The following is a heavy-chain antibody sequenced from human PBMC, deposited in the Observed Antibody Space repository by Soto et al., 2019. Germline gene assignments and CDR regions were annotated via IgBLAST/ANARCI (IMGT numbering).Heavy chain of an antibody. CDR1: GFTFSTYA. V-gene: IGHV3-23*01. Sequence: EVQLLESGGGLVQPGGSLRLSCAASGFTFSTYAMSWVRQAPGKGLEWVSTISSSGGSTYYAGSVKGRFTVSRDNSQNTLYLQMNSLGAEDTAVYCCAKRMMSGRYYAAFDFWGQGTLVTVS. CDR3: AKRMMSGRYYAAFDF. CDR2: ISSSGGST. J-gene: IGHJ4*02. D-gene: IGHD1-26*01.